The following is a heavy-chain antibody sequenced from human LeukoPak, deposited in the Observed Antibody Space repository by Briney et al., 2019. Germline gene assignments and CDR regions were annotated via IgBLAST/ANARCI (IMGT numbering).Heavy chain of an antibody. J-gene: IGHJ4*02. CDR3: ASLGLVVVMDRQFDY. CDR1: GYTFTGYY. V-gene: IGHV1-2*06. Sequence: ASVKVSCKASGYTFTGYYMHWVRQAPGQGLEWMGRINPNRGGTNYAQKFQGRVTMTRDTSISTAYMELSRLRSDDTAVYYCASLGLVVVMDRQFDYWGQGTLVTVSS. D-gene: IGHD3-22*01. CDR2: INPNRGGT.